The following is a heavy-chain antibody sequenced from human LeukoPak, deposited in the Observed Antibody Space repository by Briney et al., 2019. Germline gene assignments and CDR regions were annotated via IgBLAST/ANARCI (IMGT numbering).Heavy chain of an antibody. CDR2: IIPILGIA. V-gene: IGHV1-69*04. CDR1: GGTFSSYA. J-gene: IGHJ6*03. Sequence: GASVKVSCKASGGTFSSYAISWVRQAPGQGLEWMGRIIPILGIANYAQKFQGRVTITADKSTSTAYMELSSLRSEDTAVYYCVRGTYYYYYMDVWGKGTTVTVSS. CDR3: VRGTYYYYYMDV.